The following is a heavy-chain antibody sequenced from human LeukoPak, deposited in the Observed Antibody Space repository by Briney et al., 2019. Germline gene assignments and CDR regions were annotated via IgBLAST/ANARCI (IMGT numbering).Heavy chain of an antibody. CDR2: IKSKTDGGTT. V-gene: IGHV3-15*01. J-gene: IGHJ4*02. D-gene: IGHD3-22*01. CDR3: TTDFYYDSSGYYEGADY. CDR1: GFTISNAW. Sequence: GGSLRLSCAASGFTISNAWMSWVRQAPGKGLEWVGRIKSKTDGGTTDYAAPVKGRFTISRDDSKNTLYLQMNSLKTEDTAVYYCTTDFYYDSSGYYEGADYWGQGTLVTVSS.